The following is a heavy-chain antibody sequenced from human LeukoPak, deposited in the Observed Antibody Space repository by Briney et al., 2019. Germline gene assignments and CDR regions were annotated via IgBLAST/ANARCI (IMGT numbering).Heavy chain of an antibody. CDR1: GFTFSSYA. J-gene: IGHJ4*02. CDR3: ARYCSGGSCYYELNY. D-gene: IGHD2-15*01. Sequence: GGSPRLSCAASGFTFSSYAMSWVRQAPGKGLEWVSAISGSGGSTYYADSVKGRFTISRDNSKNTLYLQMNSLRAEDTAVYYCARYCSGGSCYYELNYWGQGTLVTVSS. V-gene: IGHV3-23*01. CDR2: ISGSGGST.